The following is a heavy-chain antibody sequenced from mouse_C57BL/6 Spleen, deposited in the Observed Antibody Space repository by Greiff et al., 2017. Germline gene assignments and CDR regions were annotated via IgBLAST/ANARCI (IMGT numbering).Heavy chain of an antibody. J-gene: IGHJ1*03. V-gene: IGHV7-3*01. Sequence: EVMLVESGGGLVQPGGSLSLSCAASGFTFTDYYMSWVRQPPGKALEWLGFIRNKANGYTTEYSASVKGRFTISRDTSQSILYLQMNALRAEDSATYYCARYYVNWYFDVWGTGTTVTVSS. CDR3: ARYYVNWYFDV. D-gene: IGHD1-1*02. CDR2: IRNKANGYTT. CDR1: GFTFTDYY.